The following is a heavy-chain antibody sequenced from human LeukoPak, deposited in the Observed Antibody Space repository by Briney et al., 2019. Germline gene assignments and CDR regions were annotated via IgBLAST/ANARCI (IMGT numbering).Heavy chain of an antibody. V-gene: IGHV3-21*01. CDR1: GFTFSSYS. CDR2: ISSSSSYI. CDR3: ARDTVTTRDYYYGMDV. J-gene: IGHJ6*02. D-gene: IGHD4-17*01. Sequence: PGGSLRLSCAASGFTFSSYSMNWVRQAPGKGLEWDSSISSSSSYIYYADSVKGRFTISRDNAKNSLYLQMNSLRAEDTAVYYCARDTVTTRDYYYGMDVWGQGTTVTVSS.